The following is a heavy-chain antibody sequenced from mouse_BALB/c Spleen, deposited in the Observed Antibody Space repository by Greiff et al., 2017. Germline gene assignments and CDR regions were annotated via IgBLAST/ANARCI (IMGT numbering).Heavy chain of an antibody. J-gene: IGHJ2*01. CDR3: TRHGSSPFDY. CDR2: IYPGNVNT. D-gene: IGHD1-1*01. Sequence: QVQLKQSGPELVKPGASVRISCKASGYTFTSYYIHWVKQRPGQGLEWIGWIYPGNVNTKYNEKFKGKATLTADKSSSTAYMQLSSPTSEDSAVYYCTRHGSSPFDYWGQGTTLTVSS. CDR1: GYTFTSYY. V-gene: IGHV1S56*01.